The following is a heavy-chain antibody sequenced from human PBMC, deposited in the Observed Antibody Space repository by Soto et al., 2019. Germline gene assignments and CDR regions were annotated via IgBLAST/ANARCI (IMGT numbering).Heavy chain of an antibody. CDR2: IYYSGST. Sequence: QLQLQESGPGLVKPSETLSLTCTVSGGSISSGRYYWGWIRQPPGKGLAWIGSIYYSGSTYSNPSLKSRVTISVDTSKNQFSVRLSSVTAADTAVYYCARHFDCSGGTCYSEYFAVGNWFDPWGQGTLVTVSS. CDR3: ARHFDCSGGTCYSEYFAVGNWFDP. D-gene: IGHD2-15*01. J-gene: IGHJ5*02. CDR1: GGSISSGRYY. V-gene: IGHV4-39*01.